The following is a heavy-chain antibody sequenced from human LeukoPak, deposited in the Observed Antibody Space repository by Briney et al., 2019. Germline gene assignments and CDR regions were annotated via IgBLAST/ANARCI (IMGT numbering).Heavy chain of an antibody. Sequence: GASVKVSCKASGYTFTGYYIHWVRQAPGQGLEWMGWINPNSGGTNYAQKFQGRVTMTRDTSISTAYMELSRLRSDDTAVYYCATTPYCSGGSCYWRYYYYMDVWGKGTTVTVSS. J-gene: IGHJ6*03. CDR2: INPNSGGT. CDR3: ATTPYCSGGSCYWRYYYYMDV. CDR1: GYTFTGYY. D-gene: IGHD2-15*01. V-gene: IGHV1-2*02.